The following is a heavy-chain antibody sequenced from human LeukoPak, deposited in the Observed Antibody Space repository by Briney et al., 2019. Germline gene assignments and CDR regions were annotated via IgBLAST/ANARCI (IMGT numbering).Heavy chain of an antibody. J-gene: IGHJ4*02. V-gene: IGHV3-9*01. CDR3: ALLVAANY. CDR2: ISWNSGSI. CDR1: GFTFDDYD. Sequence: GGSLRLSCAASGFTFDDYDMHWVRQAPGKGLEWVSGISWNSGSIGYADSVKGRFTISRDNAKNSLYLQMNSLRAEDTALYYCALLVAANYWGQGTLVTVSS. D-gene: IGHD2-15*01.